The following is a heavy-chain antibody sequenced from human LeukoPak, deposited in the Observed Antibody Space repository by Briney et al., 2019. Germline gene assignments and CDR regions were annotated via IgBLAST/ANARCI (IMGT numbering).Heavy chain of an antibody. Sequence: SETQSLTCAVYGGSFSGYYWSWIRQPPGKGLEWIGEINHSGSTNYNPSLKSRVTISVDTSKNQFSLKLSSVTAADTAVYYCARDPLYCSGGSCYPGDYYYYYGMDVWGKGTTVTVSS. D-gene: IGHD2-15*01. CDR3: ARDPLYCSGGSCYPGDYYYYYGMDV. CDR1: GGSFSGYY. J-gene: IGHJ6*04. V-gene: IGHV4-34*01. CDR2: INHSGST.